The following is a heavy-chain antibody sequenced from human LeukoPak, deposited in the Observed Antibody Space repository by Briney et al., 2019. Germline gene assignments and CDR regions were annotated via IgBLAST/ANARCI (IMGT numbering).Heavy chain of an antibody. Sequence: SQTLSLTCAVSGGSISSSSYYWGWIRQPPGKGLEWIGSIYYSGSTYYNPSLKSRVTISVDTSKNQFSLKLSSVTAADTAVYYCARGATYRFLEWLSFDYWGQGTLVTVSS. V-gene: IGHV4-39*01. CDR1: GGSISSSSYY. J-gene: IGHJ4*02. CDR3: ARGATYRFLEWLSFDY. CDR2: IYYSGST. D-gene: IGHD3-3*01.